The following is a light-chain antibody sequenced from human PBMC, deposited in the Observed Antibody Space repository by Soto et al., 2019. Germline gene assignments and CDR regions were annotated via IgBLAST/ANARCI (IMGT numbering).Light chain of an antibody. CDR3: ISFAGGGNPVL. V-gene: IGLV2-8*01. CDR2: EVT. J-gene: IGLJ2*01. Sequence: QSALTQPPSASGSLGQSVTISCTGTSSDVGGYNYVSWHQQHPGKAPKVMIYEVTKRPPGVPDRFSGSKSGNTASLTVSGLQAEDESEYYRISFAGGGNPVLLGGGTKLTVL. CDR1: SSDVGGYNY.